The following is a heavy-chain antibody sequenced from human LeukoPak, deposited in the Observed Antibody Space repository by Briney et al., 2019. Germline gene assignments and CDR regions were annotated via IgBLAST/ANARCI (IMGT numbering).Heavy chain of an antibody. D-gene: IGHD1/OR15-1a*01. CDR1: GGSFSGYY. Sequence: PSETLSLTCAVYGGSFSGYYWSWIRQPPGKGLEWIGEINHSGSTNYNPSLKSRVTISVDTSKNQFSLKLSSVTAADTAVYYCASCEHDVGGKGTTVTVSS. CDR2: INHSGST. V-gene: IGHV4-34*01. J-gene: IGHJ6*04. CDR3: ASCEHDV.